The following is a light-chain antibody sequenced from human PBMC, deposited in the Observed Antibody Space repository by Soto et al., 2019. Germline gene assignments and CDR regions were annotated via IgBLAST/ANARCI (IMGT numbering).Light chain of an antibody. CDR1: QSVSSY. CDR3: QQYGSSSRT. J-gene: IGKJ1*01. CDR2: GAS. Sequence: EIVLTQSPGTLSLSPGERATLSCRASQSVSSYLAWYQQKPGQAPRLLICGASSRATGIPDRFSGSGSGTDFTLTISRLEPEDCAVYYCQQYGSSSRTVGQGTKVEIK. V-gene: IGKV3-20*01.